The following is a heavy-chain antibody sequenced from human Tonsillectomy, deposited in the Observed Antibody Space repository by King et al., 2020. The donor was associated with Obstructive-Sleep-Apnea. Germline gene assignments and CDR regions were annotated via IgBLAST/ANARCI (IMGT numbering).Heavy chain of an antibody. V-gene: IGHV3-30-3*01. CDR3: ARASGNNWDDAFDV. Sequence: VQLVESGGGVVQPGRSLRLSCAASGFSFSSYAMHWVRQAPGKGLEWVAIISYDPSNKYYADSVKGRFTISRDNSKSTLYLQMNSLRAEDTAVYYCARASGNNWDDAFDVWGHGTMFTVSS. CDR2: ISYDPSNK. J-gene: IGHJ3*01. CDR1: GFSFSSYA. D-gene: IGHD1-1*01.